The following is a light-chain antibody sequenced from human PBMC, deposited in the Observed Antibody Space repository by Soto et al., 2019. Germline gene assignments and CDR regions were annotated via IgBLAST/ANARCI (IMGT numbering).Light chain of an antibody. CDR3: QQYNDWPLT. J-gene: IGKJ4*01. Sequence: EIVLTQSPATLSVSLGERGTLSCRASQSVGYNLAWYQQKPGQAPRLLIFGASTRVGGIPARFSGSRSGTEFTLTISSLQSEDIAVYHCQQYNDWPLTFGGGSRVDIK. CDR1: QSVGYN. CDR2: GAS. V-gene: IGKV3-15*01.